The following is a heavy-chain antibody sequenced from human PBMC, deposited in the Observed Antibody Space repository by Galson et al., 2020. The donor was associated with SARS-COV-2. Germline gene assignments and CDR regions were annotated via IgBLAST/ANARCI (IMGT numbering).Heavy chain of an antibody. CDR2: IWFDGRQT. CDR1: GFTFRNYA. J-gene: IGHJ2*01. Sequence: GESLKISCAGSGFTFRNYAMHWVRQAPGKWLEWVAVIWFDGRQTLYADSVQGRFTISRDNSMNTLYLQMDTLRLEDTAVYYWTRDGAPLGDYWYFDLWGRGTLVTVTS. D-gene: IGHD3-16*01. CDR3: TRDGAPLGDYWYFDL. V-gene: IGHV3-33*01.